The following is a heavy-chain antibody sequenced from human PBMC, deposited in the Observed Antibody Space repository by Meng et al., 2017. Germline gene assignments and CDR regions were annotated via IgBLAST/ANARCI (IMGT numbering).Heavy chain of an antibody. J-gene: IGHJ4*02. CDR2: IYYSGST. Sequence: LWRQEAGQGCGVPSAYLSLTGTFSGASISMSSYYWGWIRQPPGKGLEWIGIIYYSGSTYYNPSLKSRVTISVDTSKNQFSLKLSSVTAADTAVYYCARGQAYWGQGTLVTVSS. V-gene: IGHV4-39*07. CDR1: GASISMSSYY. CDR3: ARGQAY.